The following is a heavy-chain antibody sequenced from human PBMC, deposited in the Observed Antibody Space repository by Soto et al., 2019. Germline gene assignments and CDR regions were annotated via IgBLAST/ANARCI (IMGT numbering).Heavy chain of an antibody. CDR1: GGTFSSYA. CDR2: IIPIFGTA. D-gene: IGHD2-2*02. Sequence: SVKVSCKASGGTFSSYAISWVRQAPGQGLEWMGGIIPIFGTANYAQKFQGRVTITADKSTSTAYMELSSLRSEDTAVYYCAMPLHCSSTSCYRRNYYYYGMDVWGQGTTVTVSS. J-gene: IGHJ6*02. V-gene: IGHV1-69*06. CDR3: AMPLHCSSTSCYRRNYYYYGMDV.